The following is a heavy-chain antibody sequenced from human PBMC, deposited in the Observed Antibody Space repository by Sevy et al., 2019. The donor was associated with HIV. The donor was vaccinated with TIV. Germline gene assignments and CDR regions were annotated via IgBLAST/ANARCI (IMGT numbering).Heavy chain of an antibody. D-gene: IGHD3-16*01. CDR1: GFSFRSYW. V-gene: IGHV3-7*01. Sequence: GSLRLSCVASGFSFRSYWMTWVRQAPGKGLEWVANINQEGSEKYYVDSVKGRFTISRDNAKNSLYLQINSLRVEETAVYYCVRAGSYGDTYFYDYGMDVWGQGTTVTVSS. CDR3: VRAGSYGDTYFYDYGMDV. CDR2: INQEGSEK. J-gene: IGHJ6*02.